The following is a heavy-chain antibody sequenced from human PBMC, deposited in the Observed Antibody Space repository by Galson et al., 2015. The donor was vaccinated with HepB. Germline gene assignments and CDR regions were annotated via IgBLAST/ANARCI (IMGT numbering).Heavy chain of an antibody. J-gene: IGHJ4*02. CDR1: GFTFSSYA. CDR2: ISGGGLSS. Sequence: SLRLSCAASGFTFSSYAMSWVRQAPGKGLDWVSAISGGGLSSYYADSVKGRFTISRDNSKNTLYLQMNSLRAEDTAVYYCAKDWQSGPAASTKRPFDYWGQGTLVTVSS. V-gene: IGHV3-23*01. CDR3: AKDWQSGPAASTKRPFDY. D-gene: IGHD6-13*01.